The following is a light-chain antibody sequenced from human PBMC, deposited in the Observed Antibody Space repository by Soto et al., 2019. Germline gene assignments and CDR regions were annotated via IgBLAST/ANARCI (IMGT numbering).Light chain of an antibody. CDR2: DVT. CDR1: SSDVGGYNF. Sequence: QSVLTQPPSASGSPGQSVTISCTGASSDVGGYNFVSWYQHHPGKAPRLMIYDVTQRPSGVPDRFSGSKSGNTASLTVSGLQVDDEAYYYCSSYAGSSIPVAFGGGTKLHRP. CDR3: SSYAGSSIPVA. J-gene: IGLJ2*01. V-gene: IGLV2-8*01.